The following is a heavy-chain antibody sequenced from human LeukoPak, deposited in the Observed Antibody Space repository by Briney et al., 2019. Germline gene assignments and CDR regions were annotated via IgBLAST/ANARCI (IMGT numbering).Heavy chain of an antibody. CDR1: GYTLSDLA. D-gene: IGHD4-17*01. V-gene: IGHV1-24*01. J-gene: IGHJ3*02. CDR2: LAPEDGEA. CDR3: ATRNFGDYGAFDI. Sequence: ASVKLSFKVAGYTLSDLAMHRGRQAPGKGLEWKGVLAPEDGEAIYSQPLQGRVTMTEDTSSDSAYMVLSCLSSEDTAVYYCATRNFGDYGAFDIWGQGTMVTVSS.